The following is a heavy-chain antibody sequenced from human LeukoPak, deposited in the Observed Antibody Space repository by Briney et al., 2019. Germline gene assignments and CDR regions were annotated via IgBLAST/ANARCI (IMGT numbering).Heavy chain of an antibody. V-gene: IGHV1-69*04. J-gene: IGHJ4*02. D-gene: IGHD3-16*02. CDR2: IIPILGIA. CDR3: AREHDYVWGSYRHYFDY. Sequence: GASVKVSCKASGGTFSSYAISWVRQAPGQGLEWMGRIIPILGIANYAQKFQGRVMITADKSTSTAYMELSSLRSEDTAVYYCAREHDYVWGSYRHYFDYWGQGTLVTVSS. CDR1: GGTFSSYA.